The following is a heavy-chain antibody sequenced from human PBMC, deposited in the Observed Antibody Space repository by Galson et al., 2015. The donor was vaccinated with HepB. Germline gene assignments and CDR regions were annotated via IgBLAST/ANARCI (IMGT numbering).Heavy chain of an antibody. Sequence: AISGDSVSSNSAAWNWLRQSPSGGLEWLGRTYYRSKWYKDYAVSVKSRITINPDTSKNQVSLQLEYVTPEDTAVYYCAYGVDVWGQGTTVTVSS. CDR3: AYGVDV. J-gene: IGHJ6*02. CDR2: TYYRSKWYK. V-gene: IGHV6-1*01. CDR1: GDSVSSNSAA.